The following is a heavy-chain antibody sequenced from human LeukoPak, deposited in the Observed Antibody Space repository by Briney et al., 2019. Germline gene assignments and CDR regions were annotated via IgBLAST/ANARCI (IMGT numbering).Heavy chain of an antibody. D-gene: IGHD2-21*01. Sequence: GSLRPSWAASGFTVSSNYMSWGRQAPGKGLGWGSVIYYGGSTYYADTVRGRFTISRDNSKNTPYLQMNSLRAEDAAVYFCAKAPVTSCRGAYCYPFDSWGQGTLVTVSS. V-gene: IGHV3-53*01. CDR1: GFTVSSNY. CDR3: AKAPVTSCRGAYCYPFDS. CDR2: IYYGGST. J-gene: IGHJ4*02.